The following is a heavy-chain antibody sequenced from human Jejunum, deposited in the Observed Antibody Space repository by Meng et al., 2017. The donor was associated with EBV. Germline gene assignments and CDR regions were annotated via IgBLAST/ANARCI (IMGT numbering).Heavy chain of an antibody. J-gene: IGHJ5*02. D-gene: IGHD5/OR15-5a*01. CDR1: GFSFIDHA. V-gene: IGHV3-30*18. CDR3: AKERRGFYAES. Sequence: QVQLVGXXXXXVQXGXXXRLSCAASGFSFIDHAMHWVRQAPGQGLEWVALVSYDGSVQLYADSVKGRFTVSKDRSKNTLYLQMNSLRTEDTAVYYCAKERRGFYAESWGQGTLVTVS. CDR2: VSYDGSVQ.